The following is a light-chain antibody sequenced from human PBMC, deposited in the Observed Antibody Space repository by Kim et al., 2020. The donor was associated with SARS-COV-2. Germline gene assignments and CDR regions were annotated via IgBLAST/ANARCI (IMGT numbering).Light chain of an antibody. CDR2: DAS. CDR3: QQYDNLPYT. V-gene: IGKV1-33*01. Sequence: DIQMTQSPSSLSASVGDRVTITCQASRDIRNYINWYPQKPGKAPKLLIYDASNLETGVPSRFSGSASGTDFTFTISSLQPEDFATYHCQQYDNLPYTFGQGTKLEI. CDR1: RDIRNY. J-gene: IGKJ2*01.